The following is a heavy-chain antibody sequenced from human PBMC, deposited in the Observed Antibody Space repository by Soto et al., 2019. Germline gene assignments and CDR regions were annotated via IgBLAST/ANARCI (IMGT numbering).Heavy chain of an antibody. J-gene: IGHJ4*02. V-gene: IGHV3-11*01. D-gene: IGHD6-19*01. CDR3: ARRGSGWSLSDY. CDR2: ISGSGNTI. CDR1: GFTFSDYY. Sequence: QVQLVESGGALVKPGGSLRLSCAASGFTFSDYYMSWIRQAPGKGLEWFLHISGSGNTIYYADSVKGRFTISRDNAKNSLYLQMNSLRAEDTAVYYCARRGSGWSLSDYWGQGTLVSVSS.